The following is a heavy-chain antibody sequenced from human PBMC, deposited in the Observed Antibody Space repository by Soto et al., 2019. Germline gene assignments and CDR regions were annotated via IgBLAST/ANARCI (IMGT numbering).Heavy chain of an antibody. CDR2: IIPIFGTA. CDR1: GGTFSSYA. J-gene: IGHJ4*02. Sequence: SVKVSCKASGGTFSSYAISWVRQAPGQGLEWMGGIIPIFGTANYAQKFQGRVTITADKSTSTAYMELSSLRSEDTAVYYCARARAETYPPYYDFWSGYSYYFDYWGQGTLVTV. CDR3: ARARAETYPPYYDFWSGYSYYFDY. D-gene: IGHD3-3*01. V-gene: IGHV1-69*06.